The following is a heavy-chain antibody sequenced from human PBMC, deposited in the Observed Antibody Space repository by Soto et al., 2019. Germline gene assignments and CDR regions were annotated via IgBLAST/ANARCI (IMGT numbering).Heavy chain of an antibody. CDR2: IKSKTDGGTT. CDR1: GFTFSNAW. CDR3: TTENDSSGYCTPTYGMDV. Sequence: GGSLRLSCAASGFTFSNAWMDWVRQAPGKGLDWVGRIKSKTDGGTTDYAAPVKGRFTISRDDSKNTLYLQMNSLKTEDTAVYYCTTENDSSGYCTPTYGMDVWGQGTTVTVSS. D-gene: IGHD3-22*01. J-gene: IGHJ6*02. V-gene: IGHV3-15*07.